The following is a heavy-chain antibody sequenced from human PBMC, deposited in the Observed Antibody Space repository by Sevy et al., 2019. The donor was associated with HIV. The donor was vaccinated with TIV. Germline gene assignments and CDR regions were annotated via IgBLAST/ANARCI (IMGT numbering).Heavy chain of an antibody. CDR2: INPSGGRT. D-gene: IGHD4-17*01. CDR3: AGEGDYANEY. Sequence: ASVKVSCKASGYTFTSYYMHWVRQAPGQGLECMGIINPSGGRTSYAQKVQGRVTMTRDTSTSTVYMEPSSLRSEDTAVYYCAGEGDYANEYWGQGTLVTVSS. J-gene: IGHJ4*02. V-gene: IGHV1-46*01. CDR1: GYTFTSYY.